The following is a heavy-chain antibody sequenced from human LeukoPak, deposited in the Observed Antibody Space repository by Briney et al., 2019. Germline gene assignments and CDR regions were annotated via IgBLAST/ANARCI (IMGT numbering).Heavy chain of an antibody. Sequence: SETLSLTCTVSGDSISSRPYSWGWLRQPPGKGLEWIGSISYSGSTYYNPSLKSRVTISVDTSKTQFSLKLSSVTAADTAVYYCARALAVEVFDYWGQGTLVTVSS. CDR2: ISYSGST. CDR1: GDSISSRPYS. V-gene: IGHV4-39*07. CDR3: ARALAVEVFDY. D-gene: IGHD6-19*01. J-gene: IGHJ4*02.